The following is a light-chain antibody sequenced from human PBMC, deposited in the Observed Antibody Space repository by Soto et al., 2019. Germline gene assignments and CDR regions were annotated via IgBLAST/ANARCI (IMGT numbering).Light chain of an antibody. CDR2: DNT. CDR1: SSNIGNNF. Sequence: QSALTQPPSVSASPGQKVTISCSGSSSNIGNNFVSWYQHLPGTAPKLLIYDNTNRPSGIPERFSGSKSGTSVTLGITGLQTGDEADYYCGSWDDSLSAFVFGTGTKVTVL. V-gene: IGLV1-51*01. CDR3: GSWDDSLSAFV. J-gene: IGLJ1*01.